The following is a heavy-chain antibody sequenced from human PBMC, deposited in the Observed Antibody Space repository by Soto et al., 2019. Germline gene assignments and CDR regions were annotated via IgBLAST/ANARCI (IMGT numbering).Heavy chain of an antibody. D-gene: IGHD3-10*01. CDR3: ASWGSESYYYYYGMDV. Sequence: LGESLKISCKGSGYSFTNYWIGWVRQIPGKGLDWMGIIYPGDSDTRYSPSFQGQVTISADKSISTAYLQWSSLKASDTAMYYCASWGSESYYYYYGMDVWGQGTTVTVSS. CDR2: IYPGDSDT. J-gene: IGHJ6*02. CDR1: GYSFTNYW. V-gene: IGHV5-51*01.